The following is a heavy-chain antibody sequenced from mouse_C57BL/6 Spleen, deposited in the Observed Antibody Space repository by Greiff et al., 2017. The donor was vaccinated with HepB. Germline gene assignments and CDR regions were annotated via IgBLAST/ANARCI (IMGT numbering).Heavy chain of an antibody. Sequence: QVQLQQPGAELVKPGASVKLSCTASGYTFPSYWMHWVKQRPGRGLEWIGRIDPNSGGTKYNEKFKSKATLTVDKPSSTAYMQRSSLTSEDSAVYYCARGIATGPHVDYWGQGTTLTVST. CDR3: ARGIATGPHVDY. D-gene: IGHD4-1*01. CDR1: GYTFPSYW. CDR2: IDPNSGGT. V-gene: IGHV1-72*01. J-gene: IGHJ2*01.